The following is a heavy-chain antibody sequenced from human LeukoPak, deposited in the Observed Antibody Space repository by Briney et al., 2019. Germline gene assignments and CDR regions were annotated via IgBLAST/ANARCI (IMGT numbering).Heavy chain of an antibody. CDR1: GGSMSNYY. Sequence: PSETLSLTCTVSGGSMSNYYWNWIRQPAGKGLEWIGRVYTSGTTYSKPSLKSRVTMSVDTSKNQFSLNLTSVTAADTGMYYCAGAVTVSRFDYWGQGAVATVSS. D-gene: IGHD4-17*01. CDR3: AGAVTVSRFDY. J-gene: IGHJ4*02. V-gene: IGHV4-4*07. CDR2: VYTSGTT.